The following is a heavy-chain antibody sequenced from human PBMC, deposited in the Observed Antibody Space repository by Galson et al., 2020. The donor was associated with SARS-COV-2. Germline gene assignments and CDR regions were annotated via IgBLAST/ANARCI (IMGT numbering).Heavy chain of an antibody. D-gene: IGHD3-16*01. Sequence: SETLSLTCTVSGGSINTSTSYWGWIRQPPGKGLEWIGSIYYSGSTYYNPSLKSRVTISVDTSKNQFSLKRSSVTAADTAVYYCARPAEGPTDSVGGYCDYWGQGTLVTVSS. CDR3: ARPAEGPTDSVGGYCDY. CDR2: IYYSGST. CDR1: GGSINTSTSY. J-gene: IGHJ4*02. V-gene: IGHV4-39*01.